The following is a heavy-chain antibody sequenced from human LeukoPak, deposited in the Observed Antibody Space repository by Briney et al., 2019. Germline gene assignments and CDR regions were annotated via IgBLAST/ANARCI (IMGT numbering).Heavy chain of an antibody. CDR3: AKHSGGSPYSPDYYYYYMDV. CDR2: ISGSGGST. J-gene: IGHJ6*03. CDR1: GFTFSSYA. V-gene: IGHV3-23*01. Sequence: PGGSLRLSCAASGFTFSSYAMSWVRQAPGKGLGWVSAISGSGGSTYYADSVKGRFTISRDNSKNTLYLRMNSLRAEDTAVYYCAKHSGGSPYSPDYYYYYMDVWGKGTTVTVSS. D-gene: IGHD2-15*01.